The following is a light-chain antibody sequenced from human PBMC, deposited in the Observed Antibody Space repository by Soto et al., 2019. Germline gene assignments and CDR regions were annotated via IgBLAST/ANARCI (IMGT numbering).Light chain of an antibody. CDR1: SGDIGDYNY. J-gene: IGLJ1*01. CDR3: CSYTRSGTRI. CDR2: DVS. V-gene: IGLV2-14*01. Sequence: QSVLTQPASVSGSPGQSITISCVGTSGDIGDYNYVSWYQQHPGKVPKVIIYDVSNRPSGVSYRFSGTKSGNTASLTVFGHWAEDVSGYYCCSYTRSGTRIFGTGTTVTVL.